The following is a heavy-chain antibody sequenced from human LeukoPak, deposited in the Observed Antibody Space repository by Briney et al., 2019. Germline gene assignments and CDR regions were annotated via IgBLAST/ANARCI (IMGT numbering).Heavy chain of an antibody. CDR2: ILGSGSAT. CDR1: GFTFSNYG. CDR3: AKETMGIAVAGDFDY. Sequence: GGSLRLSCAASGFTFSNYGMSWVRQAPGKGLEWVSGILGSGSATYYADSVKGRFSISRDNSKNTLYLQMNSLRAEDTAVYYCAKETMGIAVAGDFDYWGQGTLVTVSS. V-gene: IGHV3-23*01. D-gene: IGHD6-19*01. J-gene: IGHJ4*02.